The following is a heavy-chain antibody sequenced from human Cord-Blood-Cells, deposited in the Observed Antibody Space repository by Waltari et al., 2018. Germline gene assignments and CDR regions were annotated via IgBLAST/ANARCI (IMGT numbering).Heavy chain of an antibody. D-gene: IGHD1-7*01. J-gene: IGHJ5*02. Sequence: QVQLVQSAAEVKKPGSSVTVSCKASVGTFSSYALIWVRQAPGQGLEWMGGIIPIFGTANYAQKFQGRVTITADKSTSTAYMELSSLRSEDTAVYYCARSQPPLTYGWNYNWFDPWGQGTLVTVSS. CDR1: VGTFSSYA. CDR3: ARSQPPLTYGWNYNWFDP. CDR2: IIPIFGTA. V-gene: IGHV1-69*06.